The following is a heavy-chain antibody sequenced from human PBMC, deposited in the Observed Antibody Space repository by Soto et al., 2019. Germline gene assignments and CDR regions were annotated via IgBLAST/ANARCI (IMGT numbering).Heavy chain of an antibody. V-gene: IGHV1-69*12. CDR2: IIPIFGTA. CDR3: AGERGLQWLVHSFDY. Sequence: QVQLVQSGAEVKKPGSSVKVSCKASGGTFSSYAISWVRQAPGQRLEWRGGIIPIFGTAIYAQKFQGRVTITADEPTGTAYMALSRLRSEDTAVYYCAGERGLQWLVHSFDYWGQGTLVTVSS. CDR1: GGTFSSYA. D-gene: IGHD6-19*01. J-gene: IGHJ4*02.